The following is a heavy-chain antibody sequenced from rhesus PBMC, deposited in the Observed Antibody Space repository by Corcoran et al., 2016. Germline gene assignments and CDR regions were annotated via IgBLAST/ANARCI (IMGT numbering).Heavy chain of an antibody. CDR1: GGSISSNY. CDR2: IYGSGGST. V-gene: IGHV4-160*01. CDR3: ARDQGGFVGGLDS. D-gene: IGHD2-39*01. Sequence: QVQLQESGPGLVKPSETLSLTCAVSGGSISSNYWSWIRPAPGKGLEWMGRIYGSGGSTDYNPSLKSRVTISTDTSKNQFSLNLRSVTAADTAVYYCARDQGGFVGGLDSWGQGVVVTVSS. J-gene: IGHJ6*01.